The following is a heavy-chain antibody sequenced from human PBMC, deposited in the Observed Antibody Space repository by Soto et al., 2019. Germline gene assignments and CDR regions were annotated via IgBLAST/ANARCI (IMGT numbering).Heavy chain of an antibody. J-gene: IGHJ6*02. Sequence: HPVGSLRVSCAASGFTFSSYEMNWVRQAPGKGLEWVSYISSSGSTIYYADSVKGRFTISRDNAKNSLYLQMNSLRAEDTAVYYCARDRAIYCSSTSCALRNYGMDVWGQGTTVTVSS. CDR3: ARDRAIYCSSTSCALRNYGMDV. CDR1: GFTFSSYE. CDR2: ISSSGSTI. V-gene: IGHV3-48*03. D-gene: IGHD2-2*01.